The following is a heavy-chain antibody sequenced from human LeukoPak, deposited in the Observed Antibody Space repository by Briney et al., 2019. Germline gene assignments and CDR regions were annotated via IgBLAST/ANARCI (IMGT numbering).Heavy chain of an antibody. CDR3: AAGGSGGYYGMDV. D-gene: IGHD6-19*01. Sequence: PGGSLRLSCAASGFTVSSNYMSWVRQAPGKGLEWVSVIYSGGSTYYADSVKGRFTISRDNAKNSLYLQMNSLRAEDTAVYYCAAGGSGGYYGMDVWGQGTTVAVSS. CDR1: GFTVSSNY. J-gene: IGHJ6*02. CDR2: IYSGGST. V-gene: IGHV3-53*01.